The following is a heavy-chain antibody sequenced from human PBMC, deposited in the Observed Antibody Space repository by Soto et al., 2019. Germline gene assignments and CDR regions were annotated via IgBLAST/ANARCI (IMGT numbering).Heavy chain of an antibody. CDR3: AKDSNYSGSGSADN. J-gene: IGHJ4*02. CDR2: ISYDDSYK. CDR1: GFTFSDYG. V-gene: IGHV3-30*18. D-gene: IGHD3-10*01. Sequence: WGSLRLSCEVSGFTFSDYGMHWVRQAPGKGLEWVAVISYDDSYKYYAQSVKGRFTISRDNPKNTVFLQMNGLRSEDTAVYYCAKDSNYSGSGSADNWGQGIQVTVSS.